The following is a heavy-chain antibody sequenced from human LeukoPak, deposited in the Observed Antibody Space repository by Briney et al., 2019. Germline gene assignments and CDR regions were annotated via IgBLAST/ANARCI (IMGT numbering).Heavy chain of an antibody. CDR3: AKASKREHDYGDYKNY. J-gene: IGHJ4*02. CDR2: IGGSGYNT. CDR1: GFTFSSYA. Sequence: GGSLRLSCAASGFTFSSYAMSWVRQAPGKGLEWVSAIGGSGYNTYYADSVQGRFTISRDNSKNTLYLQMSSLRAEDTAVYYFAKASKREHDYGDYKNYWGQGTLVTVSS. D-gene: IGHD4-17*01. V-gene: IGHV3-23*01.